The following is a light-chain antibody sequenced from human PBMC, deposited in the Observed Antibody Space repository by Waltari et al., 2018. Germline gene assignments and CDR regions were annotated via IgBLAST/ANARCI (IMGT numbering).Light chain of an antibody. CDR1: QSVSSNY. CDR3: QQYGSSPHT. J-gene: IGKJ3*01. V-gene: IGKV3-20*01. CDR2: GAS. Sequence: EIVLTQSPGTLSLSPGERATLSCRASQSVSSNYLAWYQQRPGQAPRLLSYGASTRATGIPDRLSGSGSGTDFTLTIIRLEPEDVAVYYCQQYGSSPHTFGPGTKVDIK.